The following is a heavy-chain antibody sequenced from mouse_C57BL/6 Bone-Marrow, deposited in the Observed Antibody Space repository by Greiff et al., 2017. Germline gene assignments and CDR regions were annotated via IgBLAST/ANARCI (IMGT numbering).Heavy chain of an antibody. CDR1: GYTFTRYG. D-gene: IGHD4-1*01. Sequence: QVQLQQSGAELARPGASVKLSCKASGYTFTRYGLSWVKQRTGQGLEWIGEIYPRSGNTYYNEKFKGKDTLTADKSSSTAYMELRSLTSEDSAVYFCARNWYYFDYWGQGTTLTVSS. V-gene: IGHV1-81*01. CDR3: ARNWYYFDY. CDR2: IYPRSGNT. J-gene: IGHJ2*01.